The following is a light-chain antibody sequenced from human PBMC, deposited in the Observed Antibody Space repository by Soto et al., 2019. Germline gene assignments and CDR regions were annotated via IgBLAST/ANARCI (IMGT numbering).Light chain of an antibody. Sequence: QSALTQPASASGSPGQSITISFTGTSSDVGGYNYVSWYQQHPGKAPKLMIYEVSNRPSGVSSRFSGSKSGNTASLTISGLPAEDEADYYCSSYTSSSTLYVFGTGTKVTV. CDR1: SSDVGGYNY. CDR2: EVS. V-gene: IGLV2-14*01. J-gene: IGLJ1*01. CDR3: SSYTSSSTLYV.